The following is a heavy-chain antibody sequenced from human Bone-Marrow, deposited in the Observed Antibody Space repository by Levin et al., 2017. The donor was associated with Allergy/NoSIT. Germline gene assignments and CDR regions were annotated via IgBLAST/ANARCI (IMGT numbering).Heavy chain of an antibody. CDR2: ISYDGSIN. Sequence: RPGGSLRLSCAASEFTFSSYAIHWVRQAPGKGLEWVAVISYDGSINYYADSVEGRFTISRDNSKNTLYLQMNSLKTEDTAVYYCARGGCSGGACYLHWYFDRWGRGTLVTVSS. D-gene: IGHD2-15*01. J-gene: IGHJ2*01. V-gene: IGHV3-30-3*01. CDR1: EFTFSSYA. CDR3: ARGGCSGGACYLHWYFDR.